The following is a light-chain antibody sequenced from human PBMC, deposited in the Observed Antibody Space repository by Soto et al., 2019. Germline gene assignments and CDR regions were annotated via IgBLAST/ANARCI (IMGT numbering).Light chain of an antibody. CDR3: GTWDNSLSIYV. V-gene: IGLV1-51*02. CDR1: SSNIGNNY. CDR2: EDN. J-gene: IGLJ1*01. Sequence: QSVLTRPPSVSAAPGQKVTISCSGTSSNIGNNYVSWYQHFPGTAPKLLIYEDNKRPSEIPDRLSGSKSGTSATLGITGLQTGDEADYYCGTWDNSLSIYVFATGTKVTVL.